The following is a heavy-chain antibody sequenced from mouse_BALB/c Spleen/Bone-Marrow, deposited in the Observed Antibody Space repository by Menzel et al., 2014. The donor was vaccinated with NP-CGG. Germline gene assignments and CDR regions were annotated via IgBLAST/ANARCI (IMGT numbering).Heavy chain of an antibody. D-gene: IGHD2-3*01. CDR1: GYTFTSYI. CDR3: ARRWLPYAMDY. Sequence: VQLQQSGPELVKPGASVKMSCKASGYTFTSYIMHWVKRKPGQGLEWIGYINPYNDGTKYNEKFKGKATLTSDKSSSTAYMELSSLTSEDSAVCYCARRWLPYAMDYWGQGTSVTVSS. J-gene: IGHJ4*01. CDR2: INPYNDGT. V-gene: IGHV1-14*01.